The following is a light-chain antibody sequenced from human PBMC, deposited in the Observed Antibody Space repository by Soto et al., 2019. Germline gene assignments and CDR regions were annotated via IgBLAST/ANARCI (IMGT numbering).Light chain of an antibody. J-gene: IGLJ7*01. CDR2: EVS. CDR3: CSYGGSRAV. CDR1: SSDVGSHNL. Sequence: QSVLTQPASVSGSPGQSITSSCTGTSSDVGSHNLVSWYQQHPGQAPKLMIYEVSKRPLGVSTRFSASNSGYTASLTISGLQADDEADYYCCSYGGSRAVFGGGTQLTVL. V-gene: IGLV2-23*02.